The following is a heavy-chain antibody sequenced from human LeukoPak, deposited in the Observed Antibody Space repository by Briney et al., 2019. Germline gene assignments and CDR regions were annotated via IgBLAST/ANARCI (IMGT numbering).Heavy chain of an antibody. V-gene: IGHV4-59*01. D-gene: IGHD3-22*01. J-gene: IGHJ4*02. CDR1: GGSISSYY. Sequence: SETLSLTCTVSGGSISSYYWSWIRQPPGKGLEWIGYIYYSGRTNYNPSLKSRVTISVDTSKNQFSLKLSSVTAADTAVYYCASLSTTMIVANWGQGTLVTVSS. CDR3: ASLSTTMIVAN. CDR2: IYYSGRT.